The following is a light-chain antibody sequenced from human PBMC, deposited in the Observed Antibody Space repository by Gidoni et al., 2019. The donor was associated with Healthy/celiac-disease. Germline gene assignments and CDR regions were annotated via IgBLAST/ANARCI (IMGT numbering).Light chain of an antibody. CDR2: DAS. Sequence: VLTQSPATLSSSPGERPTLSCRASQSLSIYLAWYQQKPGQAPMLLIYDASNMPPGIPARFSGSGSGTDFTLTISSLEPEDFAVYYCQQRSNWPRAFGRGTKVEIK. J-gene: IGKJ4*01. CDR1: QSLSIY. CDR3: QQRSNWPRA. V-gene: IGKV3-11*01.